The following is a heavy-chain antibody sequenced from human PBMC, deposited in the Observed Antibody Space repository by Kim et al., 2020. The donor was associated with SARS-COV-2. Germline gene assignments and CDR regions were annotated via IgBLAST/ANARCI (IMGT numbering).Heavy chain of an antibody. D-gene: IGHD3-16*01. CDR2: ISSSSSYT. Sequence: GGSLRLSCAASGFTFSDYYMSWIRQAPGKGLEWVSYISSSSSYTNYADSVKGRFTISRDNAKNSLYLQMNSLRAEDTAVYYCARDHYDYVWGSNQWAFDYWGQGTLVTVSS. CDR3: ARDHYDYVWGSNQWAFDY. CDR1: GFTFSDYY. V-gene: IGHV3-11*05. J-gene: IGHJ4*02.